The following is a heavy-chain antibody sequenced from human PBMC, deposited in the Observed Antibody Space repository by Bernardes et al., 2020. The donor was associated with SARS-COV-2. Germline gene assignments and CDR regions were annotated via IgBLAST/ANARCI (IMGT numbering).Heavy chain of an antibody. J-gene: IGHJ4*02. CDR1: GVSFSSYA. V-gene: IGHV3-23*01. D-gene: IGHD1-1*01. Sequence: GGSLRLSCAASGVSFSSYAMSWVRQAPGKGLEWVSTISGSGTGTYYADSVKGRFIISRDNSKNTFFLHMSSLRAEDTAFYYCAKNGNMYNLLNYFDYWGQGTLVTVSP. CDR3: AKNGNMYNLLNYFDY. CDR2: ISGSGTGT.